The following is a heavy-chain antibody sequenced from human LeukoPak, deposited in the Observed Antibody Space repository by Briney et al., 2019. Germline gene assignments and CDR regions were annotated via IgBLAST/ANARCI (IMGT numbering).Heavy chain of an antibody. V-gene: IGHV3-74*01. J-gene: IGHJ4*02. CDR2: INRDGSST. CDR1: GFTFSSYW. CDR3: ARVFTAAVGNPTIDY. D-gene: IGHD6-13*01. Sequence: PGGSLILSCAASGFTFSSYWMHWVRRAPGKGLLWVSRINRDGSSTTYADSVKGRFTISRDNAKNTLYLQMDSLRAEDTAVYYCARVFTAAVGNPTIDYWGQGTLVTVSS.